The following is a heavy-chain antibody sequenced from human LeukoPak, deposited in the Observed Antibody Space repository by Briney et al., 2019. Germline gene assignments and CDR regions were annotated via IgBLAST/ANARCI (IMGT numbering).Heavy chain of an antibody. CDR3: ARAPSGWSDYWYFDL. D-gene: IGHD6-19*01. CDR2: IYSGGVT. J-gene: IGHJ2*01. CDR1: GXTVSSNY. V-gene: IGHV3-53*01. Sequence: GGSLRLSCAASGXTVSSNYVSWVRQAPGKGLEWVSLIYSGGVTYYADSVKGRFIISRDNSKNTLFLQMNSLRAEDTAVYYCARAPSGWSDYWYFDLWGRGTLVTVSS.